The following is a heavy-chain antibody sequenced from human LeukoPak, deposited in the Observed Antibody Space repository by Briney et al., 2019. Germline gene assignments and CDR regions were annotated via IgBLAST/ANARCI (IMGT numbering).Heavy chain of an antibody. CDR1: GFTFSSYG. D-gene: IGHD2-21*02. CDR3: ARDLLAVTPKYYGMDV. CDR2: ISYDGSNK. J-gene: IGHJ6*02. V-gene: IGHV3-30*03. Sequence: PGGSLRLSCAASGFTFSSYGMHWVRQAPGKGLEWVAVISYDGSNKYYADSVKGRFTISRDNSKNTLYLQMNSLRVEDTAVYYCARDLLAVTPKYYGMDVWGQGSTVTVSS.